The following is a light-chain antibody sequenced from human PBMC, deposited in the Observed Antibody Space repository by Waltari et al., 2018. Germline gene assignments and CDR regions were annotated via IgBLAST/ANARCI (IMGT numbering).Light chain of an antibody. CDR3: CSYAGSYEV. Sequence: QSALPQPRSVSGSPGQSVTISCTGTGSDVCIYNYVSWYQQHPDKAPKLMIYDVSRRPSGVPDRCSGSKSGNTASLTISGLQAEDEADYYCCSYAGSYEVFGGGTKLTVL. J-gene: IGLJ3*02. CDR1: GSDVCIYNY. CDR2: DVS. V-gene: IGLV2-11*01.